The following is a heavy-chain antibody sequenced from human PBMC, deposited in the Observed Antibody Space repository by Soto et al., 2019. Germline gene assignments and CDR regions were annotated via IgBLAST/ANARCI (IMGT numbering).Heavy chain of an antibody. D-gene: IGHD2-2*01. CDR2: INPISGDT. CDR3: ARARPSPYAMDV. CDR1: GYTFTGHY. Sequence: ASVKVSCKASGYTFTGHYIHWVRQAPGQGLEWMGWINPISGDTEYAQKFQGRVTMTRDTSISTAYMDLRSLISDDTAVYYCARARPSPYAMDVWGQGTTVTVSS. V-gene: IGHV1-2*02. J-gene: IGHJ6*02.